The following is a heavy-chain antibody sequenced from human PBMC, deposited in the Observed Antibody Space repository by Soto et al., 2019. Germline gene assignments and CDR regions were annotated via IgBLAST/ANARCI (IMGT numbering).Heavy chain of an antibody. CDR2: INHSGGST. CDR1: GYTLTSYY. CDR3: ARVKGYGYFDY. V-gene: IGHV1-46*01. Sequence: GASVKFSFQASGYTLTSYYMHWLRQAPGQGLEWMGIINHSGGSTSYSQKFQGRVTMTRDTSTRTVYIELSRLRSEDTAVYYCARVKGYGYFDYWGQGTLVTVSS. J-gene: IGHJ4*02. D-gene: IGHD5-18*01.